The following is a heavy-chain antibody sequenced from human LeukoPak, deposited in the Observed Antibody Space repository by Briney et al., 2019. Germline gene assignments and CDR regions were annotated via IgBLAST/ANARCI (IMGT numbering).Heavy chain of an antibody. CDR1: EFTFSSYW. CDR3: ARAAYYDFSSRSPHGGEDNKYYYGMDV. D-gene: IGHD3-3*01. Sequence: PGGSLRLSCAASEFTFSSYWMHWVRQAPGKGLVWVSRINTDGRSASYADSVKGRFTISRDNAKNTLYLRMNSLRAEDTAVYYCARAAYYDFSSRSPHGGEDNKYYYGMDVWGQGTTVTVSS. J-gene: IGHJ6*02. CDR2: INTDGRSA. V-gene: IGHV3-74*01.